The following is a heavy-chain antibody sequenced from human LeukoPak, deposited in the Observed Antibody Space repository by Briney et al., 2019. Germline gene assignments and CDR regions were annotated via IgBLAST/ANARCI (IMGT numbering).Heavy chain of an antibody. CDR2: ISSNGGST. V-gene: IGHV3-64*01. D-gene: IGHD6-13*01. CDR3: ARVAGYSSSWYEGGLDY. Sequence: PGGSLRLSCAASGFTFSSYAMHWVRQAPGKGLEYVSAISSNGGSTYYANSVKGRFSISRDNSKNTLYLQMGSLRAEDMAVYYCARVAGYSSSWYEGGLDYWGQGTLVTVSS. CDR1: GFTFSSYA. J-gene: IGHJ4*02.